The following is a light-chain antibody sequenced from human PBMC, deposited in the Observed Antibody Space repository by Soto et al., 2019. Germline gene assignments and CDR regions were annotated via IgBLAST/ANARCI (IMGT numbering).Light chain of an antibody. V-gene: IGKV1-33*01. CDR1: QDITNY. CDR3: QQYDNLPLLT. CDR2: DAS. J-gene: IGKJ4*01. Sequence: DIQMTQSPSSLSASVGDRVTITCQASQDITNYLNWYQQKPGKAPKLLIYDASHLETGVPSRFSGSGSGTDFTFTISSLQPEDFAPYSCQQYDNLPLLTFGGGTRVEIK.